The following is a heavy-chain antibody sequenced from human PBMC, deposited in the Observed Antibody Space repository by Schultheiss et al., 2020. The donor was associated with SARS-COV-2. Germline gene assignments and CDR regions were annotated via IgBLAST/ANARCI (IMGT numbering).Heavy chain of an antibody. CDR2: ISSSSSYT. CDR3: VRDSGYCRGGPCYAVFGD. CDR1: GFTFSGYS. V-gene: IGHV3-21*05. J-gene: IGHJ6*02. D-gene: IGHD2-15*01. Sequence: GGSLRLSCVASGFTFSGYSMNWVRQAPGKGLEWVSYISSSSSYTNYADSVKGRFTISRDNAKNSLYLQMNSLRAEDTAVYYCVRDSGYCRGGPCYAVFGDWGQGTTVTVSS.